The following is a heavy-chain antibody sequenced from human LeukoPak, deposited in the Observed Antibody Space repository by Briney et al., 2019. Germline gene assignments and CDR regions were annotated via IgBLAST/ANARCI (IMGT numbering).Heavy chain of an antibody. D-gene: IGHD3-10*01. CDR2: ISAYNGNT. CDR1: GYTFTSYG. V-gene: IGHV1-18*01. J-gene: IGHJ4*02. CDR3: ARDPGVRGVIIPGASDH. Sequence: ASVKVSCKASGYTFTSYGISWVRQAPGQGLEWMGWISAYNGNTNYAQKLQGRVTMTTDTSTSTAYMELRSLRSEDTAVYFCARDPGVRGVIIPGASDHWGQGTLVTVSS.